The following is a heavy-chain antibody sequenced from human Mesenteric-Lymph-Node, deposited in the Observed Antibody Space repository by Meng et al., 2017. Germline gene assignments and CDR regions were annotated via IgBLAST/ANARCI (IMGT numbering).Heavy chain of an antibody. CDR2: IYHSGST. D-gene: IGHD6-19*01. CDR1: GYSISSGYY. J-gene: IGHJ4*02. Sequence: SETLSLTCTVSGYSISSGYYWGWIRQPPGKGLEWIGSIYHSGSTYYNPSLKSRVTISVDTSKNQFSLKLSSVTAADTAVYYCARGTPVAGPADYFDYWGQGTLVTVSS. V-gene: IGHV4-38-2*02. CDR3: ARGTPVAGPADYFDY.